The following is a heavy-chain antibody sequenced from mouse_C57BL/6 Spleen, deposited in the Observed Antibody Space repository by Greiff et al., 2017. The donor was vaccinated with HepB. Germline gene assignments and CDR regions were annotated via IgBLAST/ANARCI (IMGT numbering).Heavy chain of an antibody. V-gene: IGHV1-82*01. CDR1: GYAFSSSW. CDR2: IYPGDGDT. D-gene: IGHD2-4*01. CDR3: ATGDYDVGFAY. Sequence: QVQLQQSGPELVKPGASVKISCKASGYAFSSSWMNWVKQRPGKGLEWIGRIYPGDGDTNYNGKFKGKATLTADKSSSTAYRQLSSLTSEDSAVYFCATGDYDVGFAYWGQGTLVTVSA. J-gene: IGHJ3*01.